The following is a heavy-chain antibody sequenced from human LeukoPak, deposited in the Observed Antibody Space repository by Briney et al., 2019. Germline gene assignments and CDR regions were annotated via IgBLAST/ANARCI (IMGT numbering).Heavy chain of an antibody. CDR1: GGSISSYY. J-gene: IGHJ5*02. D-gene: IGHD2-2*01. CDR2: IYYSGST. V-gene: IGHV4-59*01. CDR3: ARVTGIVVPAAIPVFGRWFDP. Sequence: KPSETLSLTCTVSGGSISSYYWSWIRQPPGKGLEWIGYIYYSGSTNYNPSLKSRVTISVDTSKNQFSLKLSSVTAADTAVYYCARVTGIVVPAAIPVFGRWFDPWGQGTLVTVSS.